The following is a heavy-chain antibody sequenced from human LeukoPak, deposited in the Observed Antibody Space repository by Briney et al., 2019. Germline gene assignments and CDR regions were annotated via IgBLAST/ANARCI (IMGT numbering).Heavy chain of an antibody. J-gene: IGHJ1*01. Sequence: GGSLRLSCAASGFTFSSYAMSWVRQAPGRGLEWVSAISGSGGSTYYADSVKGRFTISRDNSKNTLYLQMNSLRAEDTAVYYCAKGSVAGTEYFQHWGQGTLVTVSS. CDR2: ISGSGGST. CDR3: AKGSVAGTEYFQH. D-gene: IGHD6-19*01. CDR1: GFTFSSYA. V-gene: IGHV3-23*01.